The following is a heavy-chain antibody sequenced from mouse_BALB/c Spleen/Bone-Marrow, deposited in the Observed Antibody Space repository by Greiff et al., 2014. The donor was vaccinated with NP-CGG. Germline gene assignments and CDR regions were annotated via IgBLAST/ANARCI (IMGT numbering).Heavy chain of an antibody. J-gene: IGHJ3*01. Sequence: SCPSSFYSFTFSFLTLFIPRHFPLLSFIFRINPYNGDTFYNQKFKGKATLTVDKSSSTAHMELRSLASEDSAVYYCARSGDYDGFAYWGQGTLVTVSA. CDR1: FYSFTFSF. CDR3: ARSGDYDGFAY. V-gene: IGHV1-20*02. D-gene: IGHD2-4*01. CDR2: INPYNGDT.